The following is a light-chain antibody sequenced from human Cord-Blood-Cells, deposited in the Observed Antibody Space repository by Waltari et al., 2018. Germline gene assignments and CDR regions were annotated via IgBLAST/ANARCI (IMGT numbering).Light chain of an antibody. CDR2: AAS. CDR3: QQCYSTPRT. V-gene: IGKV1-39*01. CDR1: QSISSY. Sequence: DIKMTQSPPYLPASVRDRVTLTCRASQSISSYSTWHQQKPGKAPKLLIYAASSLQSGVPARFSGSGSGTDFTLTISSLQPEDFAAYYCQQCYSTPRTFGQGTKVEIK. J-gene: IGKJ1*01.